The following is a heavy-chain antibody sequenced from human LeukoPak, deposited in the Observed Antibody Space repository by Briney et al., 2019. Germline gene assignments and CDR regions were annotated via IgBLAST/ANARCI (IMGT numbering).Heavy chain of an antibody. V-gene: IGHV1-18*01. CDR1: GYTFTNYG. CDR3: ARDVAFYGSSWHNWFDP. CDR2: ISAYNGNT. D-gene: IGHD6-13*01. J-gene: IGHJ5*02. Sequence: GASVKVSCRASGYTFTNYGISWVRQAPGQGLEWMGRISAYNGNTHYGQSLQGRVTMTTDTSTDTAYMELRSLNSDDTAVYYCARDVAFYGSSWHNWFDPWGQGTPVTVSS.